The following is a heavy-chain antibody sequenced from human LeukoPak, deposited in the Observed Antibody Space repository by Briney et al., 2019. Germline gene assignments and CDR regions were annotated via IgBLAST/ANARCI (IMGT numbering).Heavy chain of an antibody. CDR3: ARGAIIGKQLVR. D-gene: IGHD6-13*01. V-gene: IGHV4-34*01. CDR2: INHSGST. Sequence: SETLSLTCTVSGGSISSYYWSWIRQPPGKGLEWIGEINHSGSTNYNPSLKSRVTISVDTSKNQFSLKLSSVTAADTAVYYCARGAIIGKQLVRWGQGTLVTVSS. J-gene: IGHJ4*02. CDR1: GGSISSYY.